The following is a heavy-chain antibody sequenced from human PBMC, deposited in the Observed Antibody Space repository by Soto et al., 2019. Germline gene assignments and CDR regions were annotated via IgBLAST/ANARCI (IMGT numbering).Heavy chain of an antibody. Sequence: SVKVSCKASGGTFSSYAISWVRQAPGQGLEWMGGIIPIFGTANYAQKFQGRVTITADESTSTAYMELSSLRSEDTAVYYCARDRRYDFWSGYNEAFDIWGQGTMVTVSS. CDR3: ARDRRYDFWSGYNEAFDI. CDR2: IIPIFGTA. CDR1: GGTFSSYA. J-gene: IGHJ3*02. D-gene: IGHD3-3*01. V-gene: IGHV1-69*13.